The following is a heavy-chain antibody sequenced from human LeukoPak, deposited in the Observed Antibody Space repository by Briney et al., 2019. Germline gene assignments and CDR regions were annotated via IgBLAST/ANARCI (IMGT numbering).Heavy chain of an antibody. J-gene: IGHJ6*02. CDR3: ARDEREAYGSGNSDYYGMDV. V-gene: IGHV3-11*01. CDR2: ISSSGSTI. CDR1: GFTFSDYY. Sequence: GGSLRLSCAASGFTFSDYYMSWIRQAPGKGLEWVSYISSSGSTIYYADSVKGRFTISRDNAKNSLYLQMNSLRAEDTAVYYCARDEREAYGSGNSDYYGMDVWGQGTTVTVSS. D-gene: IGHD3-10*01.